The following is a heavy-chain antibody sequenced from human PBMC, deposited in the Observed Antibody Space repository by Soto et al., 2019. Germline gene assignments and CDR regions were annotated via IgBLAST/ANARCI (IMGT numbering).Heavy chain of an antibody. CDR2: IIPIFGTA. V-gene: IGHV1-69*13. CDR1: GGTFSSYA. J-gene: IGHJ6*02. CDR3: ARETNIVVVPAAIYYYYGMDV. D-gene: IGHD2-2*01. Sequence: SVKVSCKASGGTFSSYAISWLRQAPGQGLEWMGGIIPIFGTANYAQKFQGRVTITADESTSTAYMELSSLRSEDTAVYYCARETNIVVVPAAIYYYYGMDVWGQGTTVTVSS.